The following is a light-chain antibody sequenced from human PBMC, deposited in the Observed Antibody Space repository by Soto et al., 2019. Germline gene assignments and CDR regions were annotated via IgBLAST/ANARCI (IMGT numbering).Light chain of an antibody. J-gene: IGLJ1*01. V-gene: IGLV2-14*01. Sequence: QSVLTQPASVSGSPGQSITIACTVTSSDVGGYNYVSWYRQHPGKAPKLMIYEVRNRPSGVSNRFSGSKSGNTASLTISGLQAEDEADYYCSSYTRSSTLIFGIGTKVTVL. CDR3: SSYTRSSTLI. CDR1: SSDVGGYNY. CDR2: EVR.